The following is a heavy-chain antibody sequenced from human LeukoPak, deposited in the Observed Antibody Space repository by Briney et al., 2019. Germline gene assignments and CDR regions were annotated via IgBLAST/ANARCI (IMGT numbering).Heavy chain of an antibody. Sequence: GASVKVSCKASGYTFTSYGISWVRQAPGQGLEWMGWIGAYNGNTNYAQKLQGRVTMTTDTSTSTAYMELRSLRSDDTAVYYCARAHDYGDSGGDDGYWGQGTLVTVSS. CDR1: GYTFTSYG. CDR3: ARAHDYGDSGGDDGY. D-gene: IGHD4-17*01. V-gene: IGHV1-18*01. CDR2: IGAYNGNT. J-gene: IGHJ4*02.